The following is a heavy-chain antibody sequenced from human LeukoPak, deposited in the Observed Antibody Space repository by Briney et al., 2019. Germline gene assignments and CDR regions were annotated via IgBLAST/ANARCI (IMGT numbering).Heavy chain of an antibody. D-gene: IGHD5-18*01. J-gene: IGHJ4*02. CDR1: GGSISSYY. CDR2: IYYSGST. V-gene: IGHV4-59*08. Sequence: SETLSLTCTVSGGSISSYYWSWIRQPPGKGLEWIGYIYYSGSTNYNPSLRNRVTISVDTSENQFSLRLSSVTAADTAVYYCARQADTAMITGGFYFDYWGQGTLVTVSS. CDR3: ARQADTAMITGGFYFDY.